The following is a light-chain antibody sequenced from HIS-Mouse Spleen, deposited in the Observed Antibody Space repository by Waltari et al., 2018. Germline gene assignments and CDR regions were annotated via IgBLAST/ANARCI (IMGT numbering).Light chain of an antibody. V-gene: IGLV2-18*02. CDR2: EVS. CDR1: SSDVGSYNR. Sequence: QSALTQPPSVSGSPGQSVTISCTGTSSDVGSYNRVSWYQQPPGTAPKLMIYEVSNRPSGVPDRFSGSKSGNTASLTISGLQAGDEADYYCSSYTSSSTVFGTGTKVTVL. J-gene: IGLJ1*01. CDR3: SSYTSSSTV.